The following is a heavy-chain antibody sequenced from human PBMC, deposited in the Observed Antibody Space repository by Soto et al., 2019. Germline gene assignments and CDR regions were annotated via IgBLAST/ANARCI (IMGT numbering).Heavy chain of an antibody. CDR1: GFTVSSKY. CDR3: ARDDVLCDGGRCYGIPLDD. Sequence: EVQLVESGGGLVQPGGSLRLSCAASGFTVSSKYMTWVRQAPGKGLEWVSLIQSGGTTYYADSMKGRFTISRDTSENTLHLQMDSLRVEDTAVYYCARDDVLCDGGRCYGIPLDDWGKGTTVTVSS. V-gene: IGHV3-66*01. D-gene: IGHD2-15*01. J-gene: IGHJ6*04. CDR2: IQSGGTT.